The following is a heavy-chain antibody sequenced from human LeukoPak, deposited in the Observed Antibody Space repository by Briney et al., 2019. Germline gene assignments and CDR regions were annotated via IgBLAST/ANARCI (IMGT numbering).Heavy chain of an antibody. V-gene: IGHV1-69*04. J-gene: IGHJ4*02. D-gene: IGHD6-19*01. CDR2: IIPILGIA. CDR3: ARDSPGIAVAGS. Sequence: LVKVSCKASGGTFSSYAISWVRQAPGQGLEWMGRIIPILGIANYAQKFQGRVTITADKSTSTAYMELSSLRSADTAVYYCARDSPGIAVAGSWGQGTLVTVSS. CDR1: GGTFSSYA.